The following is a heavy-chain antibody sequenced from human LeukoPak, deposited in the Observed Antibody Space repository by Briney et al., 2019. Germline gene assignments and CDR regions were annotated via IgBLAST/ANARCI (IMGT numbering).Heavy chain of an antibody. D-gene: IGHD6-19*01. CDR2: ISGSGGST. Sequence: GGSLRLSCAASGFTFSSYAMSWVRQAPGKGLEWVSAISGSGGSTYYADSVKGRFTISRDNSKNTLYLQMNNLRAEDTAVYYCAKKQSRAVAGTWDDYWGQGTLVTVSS. CDR3: AKKQSRAVAGTWDDY. CDR1: GFTFSSYA. J-gene: IGHJ4*02. V-gene: IGHV3-23*01.